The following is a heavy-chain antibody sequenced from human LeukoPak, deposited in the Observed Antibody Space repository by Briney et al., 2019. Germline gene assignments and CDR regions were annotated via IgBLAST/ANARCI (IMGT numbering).Heavy chain of an antibody. Sequence: PGGSLRLSCAASGFTFTSFAMGWVRQAPGKGLEWVSSISSSSSYIYYADSVKGRFTISRDNAKNSLYLQMNSLRAEDTAVYYCARVSVAGLDYWGQGTLVTVSS. CDR1: GFTFTSFA. J-gene: IGHJ4*02. V-gene: IGHV3-21*01. CDR2: ISSSSSYI. D-gene: IGHD6-19*01. CDR3: ARVSVAGLDY.